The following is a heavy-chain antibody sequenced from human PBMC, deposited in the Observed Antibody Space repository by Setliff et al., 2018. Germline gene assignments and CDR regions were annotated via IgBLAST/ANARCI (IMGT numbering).Heavy chain of an antibody. CDR3: ARHRIAAAVHMDV. D-gene: IGHD6-13*01. J-gene: IGHJ6*03. V-gene: IGHV4-61*09. CDR2: IYTSWST. CDR1: GGSISSRTYY. Sequence: SETLSLTCNVSGGSISSRTYYWSWIRQPAGKGLEWIGHIYTSWSTNYNPSLRSRVTMSVDTTKNQFSLKLTSVTAADTAVYYCARHRIAAAVHMDVWGKGTTVTVSS.